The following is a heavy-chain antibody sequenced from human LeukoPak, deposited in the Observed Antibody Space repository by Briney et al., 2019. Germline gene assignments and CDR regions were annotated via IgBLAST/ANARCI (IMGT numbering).Heavy chain of an antibody. CDR1: GGTFSSYA. Sequence: ASVKVSCKASGGTFSSYAISWVRQAPGQGLEWMGGIIPIFGTANYAQKFQGRVTITADESTSTAYMELSSLRSEDTAVYYCARPNRITMIVVANDAFDIWGQGTMVTVSS. J-gene: IGHJ3*02. V-gene: IGHV1-69*01. CDR2: IIPIFGTA. CDR3: ARPNRITMIVVANDAFDI. D-gene: IGHD3-22*01.